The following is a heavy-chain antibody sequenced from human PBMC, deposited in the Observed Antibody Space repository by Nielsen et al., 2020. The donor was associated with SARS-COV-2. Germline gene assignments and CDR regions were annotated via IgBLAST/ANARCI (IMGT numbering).Heavy chain of an antibody. CDR1: GFTFSSYA. J-gene: IGHJ3*02. CDR2: ISYDGSNK. CDR3: ARTTAMVTSHAFDI. V-gene: IGHV3-30-3*01. Sequence: GGSLRLSCAASGFTFSSYAMHWVRQAPGKGLEWVAVISYDGSNKYYADSVKGRFTIPRDNAKNSLYLQMNSLRAEDTAVYYCARTTAMVTSHAFDIWGQGTMVTVS. D-gene: IGHD5-18*01.